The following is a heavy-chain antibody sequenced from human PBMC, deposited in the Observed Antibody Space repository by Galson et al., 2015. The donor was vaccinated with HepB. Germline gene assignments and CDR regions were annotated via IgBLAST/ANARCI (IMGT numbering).Heavy chain of an antibody. CDR1: GYSFTNYW. J-gene: IGHJ6*03. Sequence: QSGAEVKKPGESLRISCTGSGYSFTNYWISWVRQMPGKGLEWMGRIDPSDSYTNYSPSFQGHVTISADESTSTAYLQWSSLKASDTAMYYCARHEKGYESYYYYMDVWGKGTTVTVSS. CDR2: IDPSDSYT. CDR3: ARHEKGYESYYYYMDV. V-gene: IGHV5-10-1*01. D-gene: IGHD3-3*01.